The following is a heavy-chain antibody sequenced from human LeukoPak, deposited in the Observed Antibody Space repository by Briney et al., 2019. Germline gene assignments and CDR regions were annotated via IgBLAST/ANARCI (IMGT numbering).Heavy chain of an antibody. J-gene: IGHJ4*02. V-gene: IGHV3-23*01. Sequence: PGGSLRLSCAASGFTFSTYAMNWVRQAPGKGLEWVSIISGSGGNTFYADAVKGRFTIPRDNSINTLYLQMNNLRDEDTAVYYCAKDPPCSGGTCYGYFESWGQGTLVTVSS. CDR1: GFTFSTYA. CDR2: ISGSGGNT. CDR3: AKDPPCSGGTCYGYFES. D-gene: IGHD2-15*01.